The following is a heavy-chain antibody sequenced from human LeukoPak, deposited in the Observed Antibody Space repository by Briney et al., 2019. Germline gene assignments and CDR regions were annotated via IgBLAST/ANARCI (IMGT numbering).Heavy chain of an antibody. CDR1: GYTFTSYG. V-gene: IGHV1-18*01. Sequence: GASVKVSCKASGYTFTSYGISWVRQAPGQGLEWMGWISAYNGNTNYAQKLQGRVTMTTDTSTSTAYMELRSLRSDDTAVYYCAREAKSLVSTPPQGFDYWGQGTLVTVSS. CDR2: ISAYNGNT. J-gene: IGHJ4*02. D-gene: IGHD6-13*01. CDR3: AREAKSLVSTPPQGFDY.